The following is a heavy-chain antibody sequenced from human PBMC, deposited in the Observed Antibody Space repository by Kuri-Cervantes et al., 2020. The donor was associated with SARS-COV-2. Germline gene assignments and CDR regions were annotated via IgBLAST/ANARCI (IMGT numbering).Heavy chain of an antibody. CDR3: AKDTKSYDFWSGGFGY. CDR1: GFTFDDYA. J-gene: IGHJ4*02. D-gene: IGHD3-3*01. V-gene: IGHV3-9*03. Sequence: GGSLRLSCAASGFTFDDYALHWVRQAPGKGLEWVSGISWNSGSIGYADSVKGRFTISRDNAKNSLYLQMNSLRAEDMALYYCAKDTKSYDFWSGGFGYWGQGTLVTVSS. CDR2: ISWNSGSI.